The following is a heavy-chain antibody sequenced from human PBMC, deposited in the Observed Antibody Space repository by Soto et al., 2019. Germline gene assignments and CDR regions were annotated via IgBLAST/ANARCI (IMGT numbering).Heavy chain of an antibody. D-gene: IGHD2-15*01. CDR3: AKGLQPAVGPFDC. Sequence: ASVNVSFTASGGSFSSYAISWVRQAPGQGLEWMGGIIPIFGTANYAQKFQGRVTITADESTSTAYMELNSLRADDTAVYYCAKGLQPAVGPFDCWGLGTLVTVSS. J-gene: IGHJ4*02. V-gene: IGHV1-69*13. CDR2: IIPIFGTA. CDR1: GGSFSSYA.